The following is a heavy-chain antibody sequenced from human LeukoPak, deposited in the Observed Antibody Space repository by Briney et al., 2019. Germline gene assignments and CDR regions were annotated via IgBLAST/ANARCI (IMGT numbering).Heavy chain of an antibody. J-gene: IGHJ4*02. D-gene: IGHD3-10*01. CDR2: IYYSGST. CDR3: AREDPTYYYGSGSYYKGYYFDY. Sequence: MPSETLSLTCTVSGGSISSSSYYWGWIRQPPGKGLEWIGSIYYSGSTYYNPSLKSRVTISVDTSKNQFSLKLSSVTAADTAVYYCAREDPTYYYGSGSYYKGYYFDYWGQGTLVTVSS. CDR1: GGSISSSSYY. V-gene: IGHV4-39*02.